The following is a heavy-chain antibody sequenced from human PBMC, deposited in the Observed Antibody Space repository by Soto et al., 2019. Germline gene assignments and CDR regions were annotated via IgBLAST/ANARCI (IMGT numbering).Heavy chain of an antibody. J-gene: IGHJ4*02. Sequence: PSETLSLTCALSGGSISSGGYAWSWIRQPPGKGLEWIGYIYHSGSTYYNPSLKSRVTISVDTSKNQFSLKLSSVTAADTAVYYCASSGWWYFDYWGQGTLVTVSS. CDR2: IYHSGST. CDR3: ASSGWWYFDY. D-gene: IGHD6-19*01. V-gene: IGHV4-30-2*01. CDR1: GGSISSGGYA.